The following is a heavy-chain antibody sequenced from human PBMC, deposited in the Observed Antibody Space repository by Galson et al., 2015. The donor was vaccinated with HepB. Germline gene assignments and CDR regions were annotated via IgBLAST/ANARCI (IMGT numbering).Heavy chain of an antibody. CDR3: ARDLAGIAAAGTVYYYYGMDV. V-gene: IGHV3-30*02. CDR2: IRYDGSDR. CDR1: GITFSSYG. J-gene: IGHJ6*02. D-gene: IGHD6-13*01. Sequence: SLRLSCAASGITFSSYGMHWLRQAPGKGLEWVAFIRYDGSDRYCADSVKGRFTISRDNSKNTLYLQMNSLRAEDTAVYYCARDLAGIAAAGTVYYYYGMDVWGQGTTVTVSS.